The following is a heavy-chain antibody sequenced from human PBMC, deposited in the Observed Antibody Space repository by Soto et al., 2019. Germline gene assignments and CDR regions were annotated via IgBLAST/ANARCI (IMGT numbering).Heavy chain of an antibody. CDR2: LLWHGDRP. Sequence: EAQLVESGGGLVQPGGSLRLSCAFSGFSFDEHAMHWVRQAPGKGLEWVAGLLWHGDRPGYADSVKGRFTISRDSATDFLYLQMNSLRTEDTALYYCGKDLTPGGLESWGQGTLVTVSS. D-gene: IGHD2-15*01. J-gene: IGHJ4*02. V-gene: IGHV3-9*01. CDR1: GFSFDEHA. CDR3: GKDLTPGGLES.